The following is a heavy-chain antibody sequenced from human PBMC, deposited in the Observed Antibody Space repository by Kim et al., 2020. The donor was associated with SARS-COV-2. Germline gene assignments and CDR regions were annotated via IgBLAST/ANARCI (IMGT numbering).Heavy chain of an antibody. J-gene: IGHJ5*02. Sequence: GGTNYAPKLQGRATMTRDTPVSTAYMELSRLRSDDTAVYYCARFGITIPAWGQGTLVTVSS. V-gene: IGHV1-2*02. D-gene: IGHD3-3*01. CDR3: ARFGITIPA. CDR2: GGT.